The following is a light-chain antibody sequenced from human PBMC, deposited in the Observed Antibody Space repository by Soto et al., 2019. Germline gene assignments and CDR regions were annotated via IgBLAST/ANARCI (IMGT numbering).Light chain of an antibody. CDR1: QSLLHSNGYNY. CDR2: LGS. CDR3: LQALRIPWA. J-gene: IGKJ1*01. V-gene: IGKV2-28*01. Sequence: DIVMTQSPLSLPVTPGEPASISCKSSQSLLHSNGYNYLDWYLQKTGQSPQLLIYLGSNRATGVPARFIGSGSGTDFTLRISRVEAEDVGVCYGLQALRIPWAFGLGTEVEIK.